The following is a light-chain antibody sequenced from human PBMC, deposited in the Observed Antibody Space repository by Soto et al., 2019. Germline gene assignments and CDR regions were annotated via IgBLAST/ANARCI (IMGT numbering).Light chain of an antibody. CDR2: DAS. V-gene: IGKV3-11*01. J-gene: IGKJ1*01. CDR3: EQRTDRPPWT. Sequence: EIVLTQYPATLSLSPGERATLSCRASQSIGLAIAWYQHKPGQAPRLLIFDASQRATGIPARFRGSGSGTDFTLSISSLEPEDFAVYYCEQRTDRPPWTFGQGTKVESK. CDR1: QSIGLA.